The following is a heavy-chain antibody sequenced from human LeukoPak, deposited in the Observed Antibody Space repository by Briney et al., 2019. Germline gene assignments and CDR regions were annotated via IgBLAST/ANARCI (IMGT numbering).Heavy chain of an antibody. D-gene: IGHD3-16*01. Sequence: GGSLTLSCAASGFTFSSYAMSWGCETPARGLEWVSSLRGNGDAFYADSVKGRFTLSRDESRNTVYLQLNRLRVEDTAIYYCAKASWVSTADAVLWGQGTVVTVSS. J-gene: IGHJ4*02. V-gene: IGHV3-23*01. CDR1: GFTFSSYA. CDR3: AKASWVSTADAVL. CDR2: LRGNGDA.